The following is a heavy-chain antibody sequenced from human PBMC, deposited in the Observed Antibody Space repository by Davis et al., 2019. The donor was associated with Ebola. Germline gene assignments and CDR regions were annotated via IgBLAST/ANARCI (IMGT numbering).Heavy chain of an antibody. D-gene: IGHD3-3*01. CDR2: VSGSGSST. CDR3: AKDDGSFDFWSGTGHFDY. J-gene: IGHJ4*02. CDR1: GFTFSSFA. Sequence: GESLKISCAASGFTFSSFAMSWVRQSPGKGLEWVSGVSGSGSSTHYADSVKGRFTISRDNSKNTLYLQMNNLRAEETAVYYCAKDDGSFDFWSGTGHFDYWGQGTLVTVSS. V-gene: IGHV3-23*01.